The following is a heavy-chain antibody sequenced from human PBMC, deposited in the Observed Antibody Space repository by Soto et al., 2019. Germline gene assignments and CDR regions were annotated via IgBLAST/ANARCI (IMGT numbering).Heavy chain of an antibody. D-gene: IGHD4-4*01. CDR1: GFTFSSYS. CDR2: ISSSSSTI. J-gene: IGHJ5*02. CDR3: AREVYSNVALYWFDP. Sequence: EVQLVESGGGLVQPGGSLRLSCAASGFTFSSYSMNWVRQAPGKGLEWVSYISSSSSTIYYADSVKGRFTISRDNAKNSLYLQMNSLIDEDTAVYYCAREVYSNVALYWFDPWGQGTLVTVSS. V-gene: IGHV3-48*02.